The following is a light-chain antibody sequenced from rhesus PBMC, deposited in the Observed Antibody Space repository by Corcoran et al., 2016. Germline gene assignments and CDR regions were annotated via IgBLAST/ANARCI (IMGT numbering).Light chain of an antibody. CDR1: QSVGSS. V-gene: IGKV3-53*01. CDR2: GAS. CDR3: QKYSSSPDS. J-gene: IGKJ2*01. Sequence: QVILTQSPATLSLSPGERATLSCRASQSVGSSLAWYQQKPGQPPRLLIYGASSRATGIPDRFSGSGSVTEVTLTISSLEPEDFAVYYCQKYSSSPDSFGQGTKVEIK.